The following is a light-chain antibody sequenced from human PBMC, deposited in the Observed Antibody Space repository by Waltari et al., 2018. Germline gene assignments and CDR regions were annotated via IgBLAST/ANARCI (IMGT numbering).Light chain of an antibody. CDR3: QQSYSSPRT. V-gene: IGKV1-39*01. J-gene: IGKJ1*01. Sequence: DIQMTQSPSSLYASVGDRVTITCRASQNIINYLNWYQHKPGKAPKLLIYTGSSLQSGVPSRVSGSGSGTDFILTISSLQPEDFGTYYCQQSYSSPRTFGQGTTVEIK. CDR2: TGS. CDR1: QNIINY.